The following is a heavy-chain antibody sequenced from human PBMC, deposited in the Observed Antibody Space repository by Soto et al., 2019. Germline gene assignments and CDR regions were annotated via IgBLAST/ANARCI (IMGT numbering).Heavy chain of an antibody. CDR2: INPNSGGT. Sequence: QVQLVQSGAEVKKPGASVKVSCKASGYTFTGYYMHWVRQAPGQGLEWMGWINPNSGGTNYAQKFQGWVTMTRDTSISTAYMELSRLRSDDTAVYYCAREDSSSFPYYYYGMDVWGQGTTVTISS. CDR1: GYTFTGYY. D-gene: IGHD6-6*01. J-gene: IGHJ6*02. CDR3: AREDSSSFPYYYYGMDV. V-gene: IGHV1-2*04.